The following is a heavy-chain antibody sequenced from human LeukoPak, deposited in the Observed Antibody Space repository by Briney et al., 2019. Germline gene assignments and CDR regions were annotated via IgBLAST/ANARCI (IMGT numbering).Heavy chain of an antibody. Sequence: GSLRLSCAASGFPFSSSAMTWVRQAPGKGLEWVSGIGGGGTGTYYADSVKGRFTISRDNSKNTPYLQLNSLRAEDTAVYFCAKFSNIRGGDYWGQGTLVTVSS. D-gene: IGHD4-11*01. CDR2: IGGGGTGT. CDR3: AKFSNIRGGDY. J-gene: IGHJ4*02. CDR1: GFPFSSSA. V-gene: IGHV3-23*01.